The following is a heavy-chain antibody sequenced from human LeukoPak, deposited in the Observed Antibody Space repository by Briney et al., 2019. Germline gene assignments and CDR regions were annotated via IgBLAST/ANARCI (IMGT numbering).Heavy chain of an antibody. J-gene: IGHJ4*02. Sequence: GASVKVSCKASGGTFSSYAISWVRLAPGQGLEWMGGIIPIFGTANYAQKFQGRVTITADESTSTAYMELSSLRSDDTAVYYCARGPPNWGYDYWGPGTLVTVSS. CDR1: GGTFSSYA. CDR2: IIPIFGTA. CDR3: ARGPPNWGYDY. D-gene: IGHD7-27*01. V-gene: IGHV1-69*13.